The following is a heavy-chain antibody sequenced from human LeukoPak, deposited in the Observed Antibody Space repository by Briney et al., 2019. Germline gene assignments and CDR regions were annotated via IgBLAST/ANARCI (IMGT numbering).Heavy chain of an antibody. CDR2: ISGSAGSI. J-gene: IGHJ4*02. D-gene: IGHD2-21*01. CDR3: AKDHIGAPDDY. CDR1: GFTFSSYA. Sequence: GGSLRLSCAASGFTFSSYAMSWVRQGPGKGLEWVSTISGSAGSIYYADSVKGRFTVFRDNSRNTLYLRMNSLRAEDTAVYYCAKDHIGAPDDYWGQGTLVTVSS. V-gene: IGHV3-23*01.